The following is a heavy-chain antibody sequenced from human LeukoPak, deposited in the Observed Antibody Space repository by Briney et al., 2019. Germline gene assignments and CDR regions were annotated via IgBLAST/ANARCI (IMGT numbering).Heavy chain of an antibody. Sequence: SQTLSLTCTVSGGSISSGGYYWSWIRQPPGKGPEWIGEINHSGSTNYNPSLKRRVFMSVDTAKNQFSLKLNSVSAADTAMYYCARGGYFDSSGYPNPLDYWGQGTLVTVSS. CDR3: ARGGYFDSSGYPNPLDY. CDR2: INHSGST. CDR1: GGSISSGGYY. D-gene: IGHD3-22*01. V-gene: IGHV4-31*03. J-gene: IGHJ4*02.